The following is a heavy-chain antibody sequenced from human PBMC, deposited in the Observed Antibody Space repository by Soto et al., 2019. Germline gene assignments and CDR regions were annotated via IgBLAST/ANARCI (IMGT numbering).Heavy chain of an antibody. CDR3: ARYGSESAYDH. J-gene: IGHJ4*02. V-gene: IGHV3-64*02. Sequence: GGSLRLSCAAPGFSFPTFAMHWVPQAPGKGLQYVAAISTDGGGTYYTDSVKGRFIISRDNSKSTLYLQMGSLIGEDMAVYYCARYGSESAYDHWGKGSLFTVAS. D-gene: IGHD3-10*01. CDR1: GFSFPTFA. CDR2: ISTDGGGT.